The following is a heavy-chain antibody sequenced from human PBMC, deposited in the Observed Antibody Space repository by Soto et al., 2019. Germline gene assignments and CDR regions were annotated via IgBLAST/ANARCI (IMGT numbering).Heavy chain of an antibody. Sequence: SETLSLTCTVSGGSISSGGYYWSWIRQHPGKGLEWIGYIYYSGSTYYNPSLKSRVTISVDTSKNQFSLKLSSVTAADTAVYYCARNGDPDDFQHWGQGTVVTVSS. CDR2: IYYSGST. V-gene: IGHV4-31*03. J-gene: IGHJ1*01. CDR3: ARNGDPDDFQH. CDR1: GGSISSGGYY. D-gene: IGHD4-17*01.